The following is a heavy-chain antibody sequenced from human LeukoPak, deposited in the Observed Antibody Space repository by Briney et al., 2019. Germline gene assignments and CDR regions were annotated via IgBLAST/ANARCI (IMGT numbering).Heavy chain of an antibody. Sequence: SGGSLRLSCAASGFTFSSYAMNWVRQAPGKGLEWVSVIHSFSRTDYADSVKGRFTISRDNSKNTLYLQMNSLRDEDTAVYYCLPNGPNYFMDVWGQGTTVTVSS. CDR3: LPNGPNYFMDV. CDR2: IHSFSRT. D-gene: IGHD1-1*01. J-gene: IGHJ6*03. CDR1: GFTFSSYA. V-gene: IGHV3-66*02.